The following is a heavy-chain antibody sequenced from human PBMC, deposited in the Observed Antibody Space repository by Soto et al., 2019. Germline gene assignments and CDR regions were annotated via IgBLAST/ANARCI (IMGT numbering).Heavy chain of an antibody. Sequence: GGSLRLSCGASGFTFSSYAMYWVRQAPGKGLEWVSGVSGSGSGTYYAASVKGRFTISRDNSKNTVHLQMNSLRAEATAVYYCANGSQIVYDSLEYWGQGTLVTASP. CDR2: VSGSGSGT. CDR3: ANGSQIVYDSLEY. D-gene: IGHD3-22*01. J-gene: IGHJ4*02. V-gene: IGHV3-23*01. CDR1: GFTFSSYA.